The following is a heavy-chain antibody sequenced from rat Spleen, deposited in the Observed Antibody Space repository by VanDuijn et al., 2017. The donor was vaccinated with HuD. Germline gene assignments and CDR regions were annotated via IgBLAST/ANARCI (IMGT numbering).Heavy chain of an antibody. Sequence: EVQLVESDGGLVQPGRSLKLSCAASGFTFSDYYMAWVRQAPTKGLEWVATISYDGSSTYYRDYVKDRFTISRDNAKSTLYLQMDSLRSEDTATYYCARTYDMSTFDTYYGYNYYFDYWGQGVMVTVSS. CDR2: ISYDGSST. D-gene: IGHD1-9*01. CDR3: ARTYDMSTFDTYYGYNYYFDY. CDR1: GFTFSDYY. V-gene: IGHV5-29*01. J-gene: IGHJ2*01.